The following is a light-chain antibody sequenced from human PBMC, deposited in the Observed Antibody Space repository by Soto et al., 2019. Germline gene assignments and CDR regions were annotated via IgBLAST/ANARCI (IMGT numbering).Light chain of an antibody. Sequence: IVWTHSPGALSLSPGERATLSCKTSQTSGSNFLAWYQHKPGQAPRLLIYASSNRATGIPDRFSGSASGPDFTLTINRLEPEDFAVYYCQLYGISPQFGQGTRLEIK. CDR2: ASS. CDR1: QTSGSNF. CDR3: QLYGISPQ. V-gene: IGKV3-20*01. J-gene: IGKJ5*01.